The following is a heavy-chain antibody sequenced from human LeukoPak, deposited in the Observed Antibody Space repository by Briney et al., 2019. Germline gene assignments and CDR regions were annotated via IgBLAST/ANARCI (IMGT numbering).Heavy chain of an antibody. Sequence: GGSLRLSCVASGFSFSSYSMNWVGQAPGKGVEGVSYISSSSSTIYYADSVKGRFTISRDNAKNSLYLQMNSLRVEDTAVYYCARDLGVYSRYYFDYWGQGTLVTVSS. CDR1: GFSFSSYS. CDR3: ARDLGVYSRYYFDY. D-gene: IGHD2-8*01. V-gene: IGHV3-48*01. CDR2: ISSSSSTI. J-gene: IGHJ4*02.